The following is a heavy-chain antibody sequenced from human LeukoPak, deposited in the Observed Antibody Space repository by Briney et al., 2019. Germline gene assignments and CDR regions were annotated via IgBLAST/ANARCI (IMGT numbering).Heavy chain of an antibody. CDR1: GFRFSSYA. CDR3: AKRVSGWYLVDY. V-gene: IGHV3-23*01. CDR2: ITGSGSST. J-gene: IGHJ4*02. Sequence: GGSLRLSCAASGFRFSSYAMSWVRQAPGKGLEWVSAITGSGSSTFYADAVKGRFAISKDNSKNTLYLKMNSLRAEDTAVYYCAKRVSGWYLVDYWGQGALVTVSS. D-gene: IGHD6-19*01.